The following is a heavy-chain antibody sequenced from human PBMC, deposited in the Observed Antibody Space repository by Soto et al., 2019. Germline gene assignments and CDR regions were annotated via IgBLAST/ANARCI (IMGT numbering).Heavy chain of an antibody. CDR3: ASPGGGPDVFYI. Sequence: PSETLSLTCAFPGGSISSYYWSWIRQPPGKGLEWIGYIYGSGNTNYNPSLNSRVIISIDTSQNQLSLKLTSVTAADTAVYYCASPGGGPDVFYIWGRGTMVLVS. D-gene: IGHD3-10*01. CDR2: IYGSGNT. CDR1: GGSISSYY. V-gene: IGHV4-59*01. J-gene: IGHJ3*02.